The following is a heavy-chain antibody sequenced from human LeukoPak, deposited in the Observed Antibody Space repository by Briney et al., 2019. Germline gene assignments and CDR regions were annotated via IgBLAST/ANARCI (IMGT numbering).Heavy chain of an antibody. Sequence: GGSLRLSCAASGFTFSDYYMCWIRQAPGKGLEWVSYISSSGSTIYYADSVKGRFTISRDNAKNSLYLQMNSLRAEDTAVYYCARLLSPDLNYYDSSGYEDAFDIWGQGTMVTVSS. CDR3: ARLLSPDLNYYDSSGYEDAFDI. J-gene: IGHJ3*02. CDR1: GFTFSDYY. D-gene: IGHD3-22*01. CDR2: ISSSGSTI. V-gene: IGHV3-11*01.